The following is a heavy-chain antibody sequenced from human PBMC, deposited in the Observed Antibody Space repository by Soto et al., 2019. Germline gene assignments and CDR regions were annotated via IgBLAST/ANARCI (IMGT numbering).Heavy chain of an antibody. D-gene: IGHD6-6*01. V-gene: IGHV3-43*01. CDR1: GFTFDDYT. CDR2: ISWDGGST. Sequence: PGGSLRLSCAASGFTFDDYTMHWVRQAPGKGLEWVSLISWDGGSTYYADSVKGRFTISRDNSKNSLYLQMNSLRTEDTALYYCAKDYGSSSLGGPLDYWGQGTLVTVSS. CDR3: AKDYGSSSLGGPLDY. J-gene: IGHJ4*02.